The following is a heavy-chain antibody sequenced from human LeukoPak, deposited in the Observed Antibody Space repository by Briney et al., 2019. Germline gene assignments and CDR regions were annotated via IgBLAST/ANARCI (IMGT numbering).Heavy chain of an antibody. J-gene: IGHJ4*02. D-gene: IGHD2-15*01. CDR1: GFTFSSYG. V-gene: IGHV3-30*02. CDR3: AKIPPRCSGGSCYSGNDY. Sequence: GGSLRLSCAASGFTFSSYGMHWVRQAPGKGLEWVAFIRYDGSNRYYADSVKGRFTISRDNSKNTLYLQMNSLRAEDTAVYYCAKIPPRCSGGSCYSGNDYWGQGTLVTVSS. CDR2: IRYDGSNR.